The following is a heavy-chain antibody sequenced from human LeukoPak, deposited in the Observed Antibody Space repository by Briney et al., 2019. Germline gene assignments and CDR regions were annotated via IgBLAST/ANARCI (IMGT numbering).Heavy chain of an antibody. CDR2: INPSGGST. D-gene: IGHD3-10*01. Sequence: GASVKVSCKASGYTFTSYYMHWVRQAPGQGLEWMGIINPSGGSTSHAQKFQGRVTITKDTSANTVYMELSSLRSEDTAVYYCARDWAPGSSPLDPWGQGTLVTVSS. J-gene: IGHJ5*02. CDR3: ARDWAPGSSPLDP. V-gene: IGHV1-46*01. CDR1: GYTFTSYY.